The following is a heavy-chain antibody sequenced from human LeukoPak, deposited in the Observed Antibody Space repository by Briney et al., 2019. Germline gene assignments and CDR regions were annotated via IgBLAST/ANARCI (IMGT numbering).Heavy chain of an antibody. V-gene: IGHV3-11*03. CDR2: ISSSGTYI. D-gene: IGHD3-9*01. CDR3: ARQGGDILTGYLDY. J-gene: IGHJ4*02. CDR1: GFTFGDYY. Sequence: PGGSLRLSCATSGFTFGDYYMSWIRQAPGKGLEWVSYISSSGTYINSADSVKGRFTISRDYPKNSLYLQMSSLRAEDTAVYYCARQGGDILTGYLDYWGQGTLVTVSS.